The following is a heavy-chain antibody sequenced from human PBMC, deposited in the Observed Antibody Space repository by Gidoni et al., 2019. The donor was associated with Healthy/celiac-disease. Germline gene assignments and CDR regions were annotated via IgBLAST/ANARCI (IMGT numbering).Heavy chain of an antibody. Sequence: QVQLVHSAAAVNKPGSSVKVSCKASGGIPSSYAISWVRQAPGQGLEWMGGIIPIFGTATYAQKFQGRVTITADESTSTAYMELSSLRSEDTAVYYCARGPQAAAALHDYWGQGTLVTVSS. D-gene: IGHD6-13*01. CDR1: GGIPSSYA. CDR2: IIPIFGTA. J-gene: IGHJ4*02. V-gene: IGHV1-69*01. CDR3: ARGPQAAAALHDY.